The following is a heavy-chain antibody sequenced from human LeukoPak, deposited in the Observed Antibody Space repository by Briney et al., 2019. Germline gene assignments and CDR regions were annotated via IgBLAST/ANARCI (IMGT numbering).Heavy chain of an antibody. CDR2: MNPNSGNT. CDR3: ARGRSPYTMVRGVIGWLDP. CDR1: GYTFTSYD. D-gene: IGHD3-10*01. Sequence: ASVKVSCKASGYTFTSYDINWVRQATGQGLEWMGWMNPNSGNTGYAQKFQGRVTMTRNTSISTAYMELSSLRSEDTAVYYCARGRSPYTMVRGVIGWLDPWGQGTLVTVSS. V-gene: IGHV1-8*01. J-gene: IGHJ5*02.